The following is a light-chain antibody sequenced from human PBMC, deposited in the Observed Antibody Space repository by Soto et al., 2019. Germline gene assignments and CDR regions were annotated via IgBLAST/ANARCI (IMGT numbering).Light chain of an antibody. CDR1: QSITNR. Sequence: DIQMTQSPSTLSASVGDRVTITCRASQSITNRLAWYQQKPGKAPKVLIYDASNLEGGVPSRFSGSGSGTEFILTISSLQPEDFATYYCHQSYSTPPYTFGQGTKLDMK. CDR2: DAS. CDR3: HQSYSTPPYT. V-gene: IGKV1-5*01. J-gene: IGKJ2*01.